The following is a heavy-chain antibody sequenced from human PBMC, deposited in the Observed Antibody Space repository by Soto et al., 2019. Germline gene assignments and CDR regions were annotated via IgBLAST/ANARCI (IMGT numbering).Heavy chain of an antibody. CDR2: ISVSDPGT. CDR3: TKGTWLDI. CDR1: GFTFGSHD. J-gene: IGHJ3*02. V-gene: IGHV3-23*01. D-gene: IGHD6-19*01. Sequence: EVQLLESGGGLVQPGGSLRLSCAASGFTFGSHDMSWVRQAPGKALEWVSSISVSDPGTYYADSVKGRFTTSRDISKNMLFLQMDSMRAEDTALYYCTKGTWLDIWGQGTMVTVSS.